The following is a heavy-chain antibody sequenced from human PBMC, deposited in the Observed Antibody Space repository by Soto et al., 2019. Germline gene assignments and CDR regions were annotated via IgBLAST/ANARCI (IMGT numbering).Heavy chain of an antibody. CDR1: GFTFSSYG. Sequence: GGSLRLSCAASGFTFSSYGMHWVRQPPGKGLEWVAVISYDGSNKYFADSVKGRFTISRDNSRNTLYLQMNSLRAEDTAVYYCARDKRGPYDSESDDYSLGLDCWGQGTLVTVSS. CDR3: ARDKRGPYDSESDDYSLGLDC. CDR2: ISYDGSNK. J-gene: IGHJ4*02. V-gene: IGHV3-30*03. D-gene: IGHD3-16*01.